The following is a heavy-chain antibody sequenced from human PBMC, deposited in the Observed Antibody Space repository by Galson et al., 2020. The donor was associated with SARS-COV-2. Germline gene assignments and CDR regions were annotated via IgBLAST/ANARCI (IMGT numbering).Heavy chain of an antibody. CDR2: IISSGSST. J-gene: IGHJ4*02. CDR3: ARRKPGRPPDY. V-gene: IGHV3-11*06. Sequence: GGSLRLSCAASGFTFSDYYMCWIRQAPGKGLEWVSYIISSGSSTNYADSVRGRFTISRDNAKNSVDLQMTSLRVEDTAIYYCARRKPGRPPDYWGQGTLVTVSS. CDR1: GFTFSDYY. D-gene: IGHD6-6*01.